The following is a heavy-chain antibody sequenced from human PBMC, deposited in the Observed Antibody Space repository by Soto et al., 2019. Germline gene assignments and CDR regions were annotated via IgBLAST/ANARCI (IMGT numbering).Heavy chain of an antibody. Sequence: QVQLVQSGAEVKKPGSSVKVSCKASGGTFSSYAISWVRQAHGQGLEWMGGIIPIFGTANYAQKFQGRVTITADESTSTAYMELSSLRSEDMPVYYCARDPGGLVCSGGSCYNCFTPWCQGTLVTDSS. V-gene: IGHV1-69*01. CDR3: ARDPGGLVCSGGSCYNCFTP. CDR2: IIPIFGTA. D-gene: IGHD2-15*01. CDR1: GGTFSSYA. J-gene: IGHJ5*02.